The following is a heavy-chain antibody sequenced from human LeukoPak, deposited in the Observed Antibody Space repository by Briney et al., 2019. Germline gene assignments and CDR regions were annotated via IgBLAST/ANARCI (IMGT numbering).Heavy chain of an antibody. CDR3: ARGPHWLITGLRLYNWFDP. Sequence: SETLSLTCAVYGESFSGYYWSWIRQPPGKGLEWIGEINHSGSTNYNPSLKSRVTISVDTSKNQFSLKLSSVTAADTAVYYCARGPHWLITGLRLYNWFDPWGQGALVTVSS. CDR2: INHSGST. D-gene: IGHD5-12*01. V-gene: IGHV4-34*01. CDR1: GESFSGYY. J-gene: IGHJ5*02.